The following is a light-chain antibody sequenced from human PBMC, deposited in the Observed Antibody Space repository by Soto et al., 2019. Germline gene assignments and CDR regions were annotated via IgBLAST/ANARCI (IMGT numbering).Light chain of an antibody. J-gene: IGKJ4*01. CDR1: QTVSNTY. CDR3: QQYGALPPT. Sequence: EIVLTQFPGALSLSPGERVTLSCRASQTVSNTYLAWYQQKSGQALKFHIYGASNRATGIPDRFSGSGSGPAFTLTISRLEPEDFAVYYCQQYGALPPTFGGGTKVDLK. CDR2: GAS. V-gene: IGKV3-20*01.